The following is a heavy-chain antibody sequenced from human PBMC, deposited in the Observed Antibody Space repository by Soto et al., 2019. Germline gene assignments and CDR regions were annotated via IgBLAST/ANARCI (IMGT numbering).Heavy chain of an antibody. CDR1: GFTFNHYA. Sequence: PGGSLRLSCAASGFTFNHYAMSWVRQAPGKGLEWVSIIIANGGTFYADSVKGRFTISRDNSKNTVYLQMSSRRVEDTAIYYCAKDYTVAADPSSVILFDYWGQGALVTVSS. J-gene: IGHJ4*02. D-gene: IGHD2-15*01. V-gene: IGHV3-23*01. CDR2: IIANGGT. CDR3: AKDYTVAADPSSVILFDY.